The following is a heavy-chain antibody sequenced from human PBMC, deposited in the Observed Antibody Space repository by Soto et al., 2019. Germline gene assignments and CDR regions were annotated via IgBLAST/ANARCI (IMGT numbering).Heavy chain of an antibody. V-gene: IGHV3-21*01. CDR2: ISGSSIYI. Sequence: PGGSLRLSCVASGFTFSNYNMNWVRQAPGKGLEWVSHISGSSIYIHYADSVRGRFTISRDNAKNSVYLQMVSLRVEDTAVYYCAREGALKPFSSWGQGALVTVSS. CDR3: AREGALKPFSS. CDR1: GFTFSNYN. J-gene: IGHJ5*02.